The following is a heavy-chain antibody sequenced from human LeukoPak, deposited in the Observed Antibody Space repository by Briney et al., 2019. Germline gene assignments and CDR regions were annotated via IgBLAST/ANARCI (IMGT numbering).Heavy chain of an antibody. D-gene: IGHD2-2*01. CDR3: AKGSSTSWDTMDV. Sequence: GGSLRLSCAASGFTFGSYWMTWVRQAPGRGLEWVANIKEDGSEKYYVDSVKGRFTISRDNAKNSLYLQMNSLRAEDTAVYYCAKGSSTSWDTMDVWGKGTTVTVSS. CDR2: IKEDGSEK. CDR1: GFTFGSYW. J-gene: IGHJ6*04. V-gene: IGHV3-7*01.